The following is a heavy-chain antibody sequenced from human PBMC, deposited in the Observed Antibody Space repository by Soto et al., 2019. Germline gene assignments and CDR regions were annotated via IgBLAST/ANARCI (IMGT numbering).Heavy chain of an antibody. CDR2: IYQSGSS. D-gene: IGHD3-3*01. Sequence: QLQLQESGSGLVRPSQTLSLTCAVSGGSISTSDYSWSWIRQAPGRGLEWIGSIYQSGSSYSIPSFKGRATMSLEKSKDQFSLKITSAVAADSARYYCAREMTIFVVAAGGGVDVWCQGTRVSVSS. CDR1: GGSISTSDYS. CDR3: AREMTIFVVAAGGGVDV. J-gene: IGHJ6*02. V-gene: IGHV4-30-2*01.